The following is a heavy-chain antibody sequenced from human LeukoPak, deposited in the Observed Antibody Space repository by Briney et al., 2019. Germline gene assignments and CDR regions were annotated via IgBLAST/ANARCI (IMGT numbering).Heavy chain of an antibody. V-gene: IGHV4-34*01. CDR2: INHSGST. Sequence: SETLSLTCAVYGGSFSGYYWSWIRQPPGKGLEWIGEINHSGSTNYNPSLKSRVTISVDTSKNQFSLKLSSVTAADTAVYYCARGANWGVIDYWGQGTLVTVSS. CDR1: GGSFSGYY. J-gene: IGHJ4*02. D-gene: IGHD7-27*01. CDR3: ARGANWGVIDY.